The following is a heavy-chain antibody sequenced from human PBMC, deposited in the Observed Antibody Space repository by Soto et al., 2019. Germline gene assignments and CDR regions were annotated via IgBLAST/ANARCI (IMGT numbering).Heavy chain of an antibody. Sequence: QVQLVQSGAEVKKPGASVKVSCKASGYTFTSYAMHWVRQAPGQRLEWMGWINAGNGNTKYSQKFQGRVTITRDTSASTAYMELSSLRSEDTAVYYCARDHGGTYYDFWSGLDPWGQGTLVTVSS. CDR3: ARDHGGTYYDFWSGLDP. D-gene: IGHD3-3*01. J-gene: IGHJ5*02. CDR2: INAGNGNT. V-gene: IGHV1-3*01. CDR1: GYTFTSYA.